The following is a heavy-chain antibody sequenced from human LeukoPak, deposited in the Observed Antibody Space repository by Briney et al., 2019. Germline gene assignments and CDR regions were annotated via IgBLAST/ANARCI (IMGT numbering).Heavy chain of an antibody. J-gene: IGHJ5*02. CDR1: GFTFSSYG. CDR2: IWYDGSNK. CDR3: ARDRAVAENWFDP. D-gene: IGHD6-19*01. V-gene: IGHV3-33*01. Sequence: GGSLRLSCAASGFTFSSYGMHWVRQAPGKGLEWVAVIWYDGSNKYYADSVKGRFTISRDNSKNTLYLQMNSLRAEDTAVYYCARDRAVAENWFDPWGQGTLVTVSS.